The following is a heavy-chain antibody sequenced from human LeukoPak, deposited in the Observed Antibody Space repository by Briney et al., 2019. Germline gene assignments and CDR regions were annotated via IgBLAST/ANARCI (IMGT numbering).Heavy chain of an antibody. CDR2: INWNGGST. V-gene: IGHV3-20*04. CDR3: ARDRTTMVRGVYYYYGMDV. J-gene: IGHJ6*02. Sequence: GGSLRLSCAASGFTFVDYGMSWVRQAPGKGLEWVSGINWNGGSTGYADSVKGRFTISRDNAKNSLYLQMNSLRAEDTALYYCARDRTTMVRGVYYYYGMDVWGQGTTVTVSS. D-gene: IGHD3-10*01. CDR1: GFTFVDYG.